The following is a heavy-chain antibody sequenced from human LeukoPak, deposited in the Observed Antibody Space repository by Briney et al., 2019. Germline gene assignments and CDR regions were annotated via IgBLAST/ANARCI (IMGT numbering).Heavy chain of an antibody. V-gene: IGHV4-59*08. CDR1: GGSISSNY. CDR3: ARSYYYGSGNVYFDY. J-gene: IGHJ4*02. Sequence: SETLSLTCTVSGGSISSNYWSWIRQPPGKGLEWIGYIFYSGSTNYNPSLMSRVTISIDTSKNQFSLRLSSVTAADTAVYYCARSYYYGSGNVYFDYWGQGTLVTVSS. CDR2: IFYSGST. D-gene: IGHD3-10*01.